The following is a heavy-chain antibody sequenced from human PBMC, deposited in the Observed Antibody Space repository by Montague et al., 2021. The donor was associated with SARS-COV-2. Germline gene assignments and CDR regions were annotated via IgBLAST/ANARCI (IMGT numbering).Heavy chain of an antibody. J-gene: IGHJ3*01. Sequence: SETLSLTCTVSGGSISSISYHWGWIRQPPGKGLEWIVSIYYSGSTYYNPSLKSRVTISVDTSKNQFSLKLSSVTAADTAVYYCASPTYYYVSSGSEAFDRWGQGTMVTVSS. V-gene: IGHV4-39*01. CDR2: IYYSGST. CDR1: GGSISSISYH. D-gene: IGHD3-22*01. CDR3: ASPTYYYVSSGSEAFDR.